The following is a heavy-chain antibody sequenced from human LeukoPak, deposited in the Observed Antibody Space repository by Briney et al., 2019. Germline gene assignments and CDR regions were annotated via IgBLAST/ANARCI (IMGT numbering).Heavy chain of an antibody. CDR3: ARDRAKFSSALYYYYGMDV. J-gene: IGHJ6*02. CDR2: ISGSGGGT. CDR1: GFTFSIYA. D-gene: IGHD6-19*01. Sequence: HAGGSLRLSCAASGFTFSIYAMSWVRQAPGKGLEWVSAISGSGGGTYYADSVKGRFTISRDNSRNTLYLQMNSLTAEDTALYYCARDRAKFSSALYYYYGMDVWGQGTTVTVSS. V-gene: IGHV3-23*01.